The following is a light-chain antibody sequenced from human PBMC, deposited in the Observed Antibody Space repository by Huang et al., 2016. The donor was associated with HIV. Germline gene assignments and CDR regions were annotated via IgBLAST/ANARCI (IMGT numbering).Light chain of an antibody. Sequence: EIVMTQSPATLSVSPGERVTLSCRASQSVSSDLAGYQKKPGQSPRLLIYAASTRATGIPAGFSGSGSGTEFTLTISSLQSEDFALYCCQQYNNWPPITFGQGTRLEIK. J-gene: IGKJ5*01. CDR1: QSVSSD. V-gene: IGKV3-15*01. CDR2: AAS. CDR3: QQYNNWPPIT.